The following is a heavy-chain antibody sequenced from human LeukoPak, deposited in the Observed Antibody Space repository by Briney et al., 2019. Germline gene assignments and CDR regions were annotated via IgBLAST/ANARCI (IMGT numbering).Heavy chain of an antibody. V-gene: IGHV1-69*02. CDR3: ARWGTGTTNDY. J-gene: IGHJ4*02. CDR1: GGTFSSYT. D-gene: IGHD1-7*01. Sequence: ASVKVSCKASGGTFSSYTISWVRQAPGQGLEWMGRIIPILGIANYAQKFQGRVTITADKSTSTVHMELSSLRSEDTAVYYCARWGTGTTNDYWGQGTLVTVSS. CDR2: IIPILGIA.